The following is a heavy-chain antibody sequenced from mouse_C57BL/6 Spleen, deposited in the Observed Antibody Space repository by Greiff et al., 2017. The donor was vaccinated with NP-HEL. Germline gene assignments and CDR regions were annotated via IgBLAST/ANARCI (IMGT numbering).Heavy chain of an antibody. J-gene: IGHJ4*01. CDR2: ISDGGSST. Sequence: EVKLVESGGGLVKPGGSLKLSCAASGFTFSSYAMSWVRQTPEKRLEWVATISDGGSSTYYPDNVKGRFPISRDNAKNNLYLQMSHLKSEDTAMYYCARDDPLYYAMDYWGQGTSVTVSS. CDR1: GFTFSSYA. V-gene: IGHV5-4*01. CDR3: ARDDPLYYAMDY.